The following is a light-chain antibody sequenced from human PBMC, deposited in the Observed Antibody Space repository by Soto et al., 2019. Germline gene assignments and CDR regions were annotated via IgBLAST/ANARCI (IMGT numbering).Light chain of an antibody. CDR1: QRLLHSNGNIF. CDR3: MQALQTPYP. V-gene: IGKV2-28*01. CDR2: LGF. Sequence: EIVMTQSPPSLTVTPGEPASISCSSSQRLLHSNGNIFLDWYLQKPGQSPQLLIYLGFNRASGVPDRVSGSAAATDLALKISRVKAEDAGVYDCMQALQTPYPFGQGNKQEIK. J-gene: IGKJ2*01.